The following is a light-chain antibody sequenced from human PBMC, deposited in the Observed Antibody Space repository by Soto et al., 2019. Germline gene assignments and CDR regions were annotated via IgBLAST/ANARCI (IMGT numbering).Light chain of an antibody. V-gene: IGLV1-51*02. CDR1: SSNIGNNY. CDR3: GTWDSSLSYV. J-gene: IGLJ1*01. Sequence: QSVLTQPPSVSAAPGQKVTISCSGSSSNIGNNYVSWYQQLPGTAPKLLIYENNKRPSGIPDRFSGSKSGTSATLGITGLQTGDEADYYCGTWDSSLSYVFGTGTQLTVL. CDR2: ENN.